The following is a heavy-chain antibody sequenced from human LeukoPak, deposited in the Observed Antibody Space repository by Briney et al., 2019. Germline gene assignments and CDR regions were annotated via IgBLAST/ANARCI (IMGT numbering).Heavy chain of an antibody. CDR3: ARDFDGVQAFDI. J-gene: IGHJ3*02. Sequence: PGGSLRLSCAASGFTFGIYWMSWVRQAPGKGLEWVANIKEDGSEKYYVDSVKGRFTISRDNAKNSLYLQMNSLRAEDTAVYYCARDFDGVQAFDIWGQGTMVTVSS. D-gene: IGHD3-16*01. V-gene: IGHV3-7*01. CDR1: GFTFGIYW. CDR2: IKEDGSEK.